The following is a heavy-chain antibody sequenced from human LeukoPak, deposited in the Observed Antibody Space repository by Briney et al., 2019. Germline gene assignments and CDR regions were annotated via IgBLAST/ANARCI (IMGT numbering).Heavy chain of an antibody. Sequence: PGGSLRLSCAASGFTVSSNYMSWVRQAPGKGLEWVSVIYSGGSTYYADSVKGRFTISRDNSKNTLYLQMNSLRAEDTAVYYCAREFSHYYDSSGYRWWGQGTLVTVSS. CDR2: IYSGGST. V-gene: IGHV3-53*01. CDR3: AREFSHYYDSSGYRW. CDR1: GFTVSSNY. J-gene: IGHJ4*02. D-gene: IGHD3-22*01.